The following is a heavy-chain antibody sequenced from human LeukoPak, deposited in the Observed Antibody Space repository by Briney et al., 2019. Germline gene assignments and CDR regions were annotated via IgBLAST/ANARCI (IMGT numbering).Heavy chain of an antibody. J-gene: IGHJ5*02. Sequence: ASVKVSCKASGGTFSSSAISWVRQAPGQGLEWLGLINPSGSSTLYAQKFQGRVTMTRDMSTTTDYMELSSLRSEDTAVYYCARDNSVGDVAWWFDPWGQGTLVTVSS. V-gene: IGHV1-46*01. CDR3: ARDNSVGDVAWWFDP. CDR1: GGTFSSSA. D-gene: IGHD1-26*01. CDR2: INPSGSST.